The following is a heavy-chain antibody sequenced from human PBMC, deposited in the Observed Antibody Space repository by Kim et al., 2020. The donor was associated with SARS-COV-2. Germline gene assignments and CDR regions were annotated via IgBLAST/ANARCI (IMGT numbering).Heavy chain of an antibody. CDR3: TTEGTY. CDR1: AFTFSKAW. J-gene: IGHJ4*02. CDR2: IKSKTDGRAT. Sequence: GGSLRLSCAASAFTFSKAWMTWVRQAPGKGLEWVGRIKSKTDGRATDSPAPVKGRFTISRDDSKNTLYLQMDSLKTDDTAVYYCTTEGTYWGQGTLVTVSS. D-gene: IGHD2-21*01. V-gene: IGHV3-15*01.